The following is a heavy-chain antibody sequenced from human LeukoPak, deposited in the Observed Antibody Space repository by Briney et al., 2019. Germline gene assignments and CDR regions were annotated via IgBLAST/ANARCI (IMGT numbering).Heavy chain of an antibody. CDR1: GFTFSSYG. V-gene: IGHV3-23*01. CDR2: ISDSGGST. J-gene: IGHJ4*02. CDR3: TTRRWAQEMATIPYYFNY. Sequence: GGSLRLSCAASGFTFSSYGMSWVRQAPGKGLEWVSTISDSGGSTYYADSVKGRFTISRDNSKNTLYLQMNSLQTEDTAVYYCTTRRWAQEMATIPYYFNYWGQGTLVTVSS. D-gene: IGHD5-24*01.